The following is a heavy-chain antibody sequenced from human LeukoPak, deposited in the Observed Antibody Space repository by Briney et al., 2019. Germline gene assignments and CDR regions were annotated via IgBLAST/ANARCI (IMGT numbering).Heavy chain of an antibody. J-gene: IGHJ4*02. V-gene: IGHV3-13*01. CDR2: IGTAGDT. CDR1: GFTFSDYD. D-gene: IGHD1-1*01. CDR3: ARVAKERVGGVYYFDY. Sequence: GGSLRLSCAASGFTFSDYDMHWVRQAIGKGLEWVSAIGTAGDTYYTGSVKGRFTISRENAKNSLYLQMNSLRAGDTAVYYCARVAKERVGGVYYFDYWGQGTLVTVSS.